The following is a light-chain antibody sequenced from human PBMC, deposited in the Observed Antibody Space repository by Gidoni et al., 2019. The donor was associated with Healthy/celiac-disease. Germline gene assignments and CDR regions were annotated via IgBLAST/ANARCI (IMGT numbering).Light chain of an antibody. CDR1: ALPKQY. CDR3: QSADSSGSFV. V-gene: IGLV3-25*03. J-gene: IGLJ1*01. CDR2: KDS. Sequence: SYELTQPPSVSVSPGQTARITCSGDALPKQYAYWYQQKPGHAPVLVIYKDSERPSGIPERFSGSSSGTTVTLTISGVQAEDEADYDCQSADSSGSFVFGTGTKVTVL.